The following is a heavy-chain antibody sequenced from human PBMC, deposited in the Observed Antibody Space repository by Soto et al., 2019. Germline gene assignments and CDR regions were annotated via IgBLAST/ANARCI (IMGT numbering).Heavy chain of an antibody. Sequence: GVTLRLPCVGSGLTPTTSPLSWVRQRPGKGLEWVTTISATASRTYYGDSVNGRFFISRDNSKNTVTLQMNNLTPDYTAVYYCASSFRYFDNWGQGTRVTVSS. J-gene: IGHJ4*02. CDR2: ISATASRT. CDR1: GLTPTTSP. CDR3: ASSFRYFDN. V-gene: IGHV3-23*01.